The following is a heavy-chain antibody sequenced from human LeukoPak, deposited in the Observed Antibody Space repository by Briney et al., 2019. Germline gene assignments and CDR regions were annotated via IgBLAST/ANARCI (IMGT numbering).Heavy chain of an antibody. CDR2: ISRNGDST. CDR1: RFTFSSYA. D-gene: IGHD1-20*01. CDR3: LKGNYNWNDYYYYGMDV. V-gene: IGHV3-64D*06. Sequence: GGSLRLSCSASRFTFSSYAMHWVRQAPGKGLKYVSAISRNGDSTYYADSVKGRFTISRDNSKNTLYLQMSSLRAEDTAVYYCLKGNYNWNDYYYYGMDVWGQGTTVTVSS. J-gene: IGHJ6*02.